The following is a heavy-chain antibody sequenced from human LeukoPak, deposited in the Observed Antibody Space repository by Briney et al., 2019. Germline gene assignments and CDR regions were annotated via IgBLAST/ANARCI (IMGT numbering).Heavy chain of an antibody. CDR3: ARVHITIFGVVTPRDAFDI. CDR1: GFTFSSYW. D-gene: IGHD3-3*01. J-gene: IGHJ3*02. V-gene: IGHV3-7*01. CDR2: IKQDGSEK. Sequence: PGGSLRLSCAASGFTFSSYWMSWVRQAPGKGLEWVANIKQDGSEKYYVDSVKGRFTISRDNAKNSLYVQMNSLRAEDTAVYYCARVHITIFGVVTPRDAFDIWGQGTMVTVSS.